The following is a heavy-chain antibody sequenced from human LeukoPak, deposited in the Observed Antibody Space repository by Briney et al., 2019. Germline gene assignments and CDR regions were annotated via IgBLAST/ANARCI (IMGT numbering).Heavy chain of an antibody. CDR2: IYTSGTT. CDR1: GRSISSYY. D-gene: IGHD2-15*01. CDR3: ARDGLDCSGGSCYPGSYYDYYYYMDV. V-gene: IGHV4-4*07. Sequence: SETLSLTCTVSGRSISSYYWSWIRQSAGKGLEWIGRIYTSGTTNYNPSLKSRVTLSLDTSKKQVSLKLSSVTAADTAVYYCARDGLDCSGGSCYPGSYYDYYYYMDVWGKGTTVTISS. J-gene: IGHJ6*03.